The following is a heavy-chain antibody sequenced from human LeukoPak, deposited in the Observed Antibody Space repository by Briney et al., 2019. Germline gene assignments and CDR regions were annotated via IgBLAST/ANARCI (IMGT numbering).Heavy chain of an antibody. Sequence: SGGSLRLSCAASGFTFSSYSMNWVRQAPGKGLEWVSYISSSSTIYYADSVKGRFTISRDNAKNSLYLQMNSLRAEDTAVYYCARVDYYYYMDVWGKGTTVTVSS. J-gene: IGHJ6*03. CDR2: ISSSSTI. CDR1: GFTFSSYS. V-gene: IGHV3-48*01. CDR3: ARVDYYYYMDV.